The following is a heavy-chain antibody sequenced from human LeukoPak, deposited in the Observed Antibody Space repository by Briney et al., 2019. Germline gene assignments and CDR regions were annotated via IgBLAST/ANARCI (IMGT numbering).Heavy chain of an antibody. J-gene: IGHJ4*02. CDR3: ARALETMAILDY. V-gene: IGHV3-30-3*01. CDR2: ISYVGNNK. CDR1: GFSFSNHP. D-gene: IGHD2-8*01. Sequence: GGSLRLSCAASGFSFSNHPVHWVRQAPGKGLEWAAGISYVGNNKYYADSVKGRFTISRDNFKNTLFLQMNSLRGEDTAVYYCARALETMAILDYWGQGTLVTISS.